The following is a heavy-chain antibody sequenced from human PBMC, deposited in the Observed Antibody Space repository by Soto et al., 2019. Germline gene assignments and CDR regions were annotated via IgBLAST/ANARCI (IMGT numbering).Heavy chain of an antibody. Sequence: SHTLSLPGAXSGNSVASYSVVVNFIKKSPSGGLEWLGRTYYRSKWYSEYAISVQSRITVNADTSKNQVSLQLDSVTPDDTAVYYCARLIGNSWLDYWGQGTLVTVS. V-gene: IGHV6-1*01. J-gene: IGHJ4*02. CDR3: ARLIGNSWLDY. CDR2: TYYRSKWYS. CDR1: GNSVASYSVV. D-gene: IGHD6-13*01.